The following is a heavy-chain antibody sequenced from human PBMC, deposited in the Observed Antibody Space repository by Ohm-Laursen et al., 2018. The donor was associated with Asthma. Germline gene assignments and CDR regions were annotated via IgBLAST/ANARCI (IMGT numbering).Heavy chain of an antibody. Sequence: SDTLSLTCSVSGDSISSGNNYWSWIRQPPGKGLEWIGEIYHSGFTNYRPSLQSRVAMFVDKSENRFSMRLTAVNAADTAVYYCVRHRAYSFDFWGQGIMVTVSS. CDR2: IYHSGFT. J-gene: IGHJ4*02. V-gene: IGHV4-61*03. D-gene: IGHD2-21*01. CDR3: VRHRAYSFDF. CDR1: GDSISSGNNY.